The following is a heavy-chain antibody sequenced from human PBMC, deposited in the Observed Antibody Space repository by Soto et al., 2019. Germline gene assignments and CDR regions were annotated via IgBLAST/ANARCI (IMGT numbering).Heavy chain of an antibody. CDR1: GGSIRSSTYQ. CDR3: ARAGPTYYYDSSGHTRTGSFEY. V-gene: IGHV4-39*07. D-gene: IGHD3-22*01. Sequence: SETLSLTCTVSGGSIRSSTYQWGWIHQPPGRGLEWIGSAYYSESTYYNPSLKSRVTISVDTSKNQFSLKLSSVTAADTAVYYCARAGPTYYYDSSGHTRTGSFEYWGQGTLVRVSS. CDR2: AYYSEST. J-gene: IGHJ4*02.